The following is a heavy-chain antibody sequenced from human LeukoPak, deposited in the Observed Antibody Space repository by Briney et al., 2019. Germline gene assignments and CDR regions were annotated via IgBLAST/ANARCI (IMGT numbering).Heavy chain of an antibody. CDR1: GFTFRNYW. CDR3: AKDIVVVVAATVPFDY. CDR2: ISGSGGST. Sequence: GGSLRLSCAVSGFTFRNYWMSWVRQAPGKGLEWVSAISGSGGSTYYADSVKGRFTISRDNSKNTLYLQMNSLRAEDTAVYYCAKDIVVVVAATVPFDYWGQGTLVTVSS. V-gene: IGHV3-23*01. D-gene: IGHD2-15*01. J-gene: IGHJ4*02.